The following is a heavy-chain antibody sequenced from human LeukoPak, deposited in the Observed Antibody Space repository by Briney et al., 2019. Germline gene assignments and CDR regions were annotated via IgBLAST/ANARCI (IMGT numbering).Heavy chain of an antibody. CDR3: ARTWIVVVMGAFDI. V-gene: IGHV4-61*02. Sequence: SETLSLTCTVSGGSISSGSYYWSWIRQPAGKGLEWIGRIYTSGSTNYNPSLKSRVTISVDTSKNQFSLKLSSVTAADTAVYYCARTWIVVVMGAFDIWGQGTMVTVFS. D-gene: IGHD3-22*01. CDR1: GGSISSGSYY. CDR2: IYTSGST. J-gene: IGHJ3*02.